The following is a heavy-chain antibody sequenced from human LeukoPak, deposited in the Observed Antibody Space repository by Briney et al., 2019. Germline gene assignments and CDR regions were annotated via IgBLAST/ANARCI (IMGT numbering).Heavy chain of an antibody. CDR2: IYYSGST. J-gene: IGHJ4*02. D-gene: IGHD2-15*01. CDR1: GGSISSSSYY. CDR3: ARDLTAPPVFFDY. V-gene: IGHV4-39*07. Sequence: SETLSLTCTVSGGSISSSSYYWGWIRQPPGKGLEWIGSIYYSGSTYYNPSLKSRVTISVDTSKNQLSLKLSSVTAADTAVYYCARDLTAPPVFFDYWGQGTLVTVSS.